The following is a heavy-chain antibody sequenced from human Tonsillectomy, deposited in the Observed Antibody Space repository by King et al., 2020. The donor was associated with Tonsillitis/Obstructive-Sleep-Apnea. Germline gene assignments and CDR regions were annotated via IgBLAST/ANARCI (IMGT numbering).Heavy chain of an antibody. Sequence: VQLVESGGGLIQPGGSLRLSCAASGFTVSSNYMSWVRQAPGKGLEWVSVIYSGGSTYYADSVKGRFTISRDNSKNPLYLQMNSLRDEYTAVYYCARESRDGYKYYFDYWGQGTLVTVSS. CDR1: GFTVSSNY. V-gene: IGHV3-53*01. D-gene: IGHD5-24*01. J-gene: IGHJ4*02. CDR2: IYSGGST. CDR3: ARESRDGYKYYFDY.